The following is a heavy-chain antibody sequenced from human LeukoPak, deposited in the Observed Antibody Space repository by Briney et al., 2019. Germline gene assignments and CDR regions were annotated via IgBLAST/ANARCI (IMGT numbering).Heavy chain of an antibody. V-gene: IGHV3-7*01. D-gene: IGHD3-10*02. CDR3: AELGITMIGGV. J-gene: IGHJ6*04. Sequence: GGSLRLSCAASGFTFSSYWMSWVRQAPGKGLQWVANIKQDGSEKYYVESVKGRFTISRDNAKNSLYLQMNSLRAEDTAVYYCAELGITMIGGVWGKGTTVTISS. CDR1: GFTFSSYW. CDR2: IKQDGSEK.